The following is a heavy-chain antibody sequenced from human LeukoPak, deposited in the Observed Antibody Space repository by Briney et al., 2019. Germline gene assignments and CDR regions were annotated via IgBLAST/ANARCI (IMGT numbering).Heavy chain of an antibody. CDR1: GGSISSGGYY. CDR3: ATNTAMATLYFDY. Sequence: SGTLSLTCTVSGGSISSGGYYWSWIRQHPGKGLEWIGYIYYSGSTYYNPSLKSRVTISVDTSKNQFSLKLSSVTAADTAVYYCATNTAMATLYFDYWGQGTLVTVSS. D-gene: IGHD5-18*01. V-gene: IGHV4-31*03. CDR2: IYYSGST. J-gene: IGHJ4*02.